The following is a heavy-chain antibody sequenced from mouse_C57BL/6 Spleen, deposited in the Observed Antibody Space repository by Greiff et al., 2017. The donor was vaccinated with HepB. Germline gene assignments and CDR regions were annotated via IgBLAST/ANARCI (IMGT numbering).Heavy chain of an antibody. CDR1: GYTFTSYW. D-gene: IGHD2-1*01. V-gene: IGHV1-7*01. J-gene: IGHJ4*01. CDR3: ARTYGNYGAMDY. CDR2: INPSSGYT. Sequence: VQLQQSGAELAKPGASVKLSCKASGYTFTSYWMHWVKQRPGQGLEWIGYINPSSGYTKYNQKFKDKATLTADKSSSTAYMQLISLTYEDSAFFYCARTYGNYGAMDYWGQGTSVTVSS.